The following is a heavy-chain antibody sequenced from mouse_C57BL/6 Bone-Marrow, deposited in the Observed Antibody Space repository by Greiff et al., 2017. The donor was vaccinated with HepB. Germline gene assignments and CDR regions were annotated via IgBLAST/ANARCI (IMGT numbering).Heavy chain of an antibody. J-gene: IGHJ4*01. CDR3: ARRLRRGCYYAMDY. V-gene: IGHV1-31*01. D-gene: IGHD2-4*01. Sequence: VQLQQSGPELVKPGASVKISCKASGYSFTGYYMHWVKQSHGNILEWIGYIYPYNGVSSYNQKFKGKATLTVDKSSSTAYMELRSLTSEDSAVYYCARRLRRGCYYAMDYWGQGTSVTVSS. CDR1: GYSFTGYY. CDR2: IYPYNGVS.